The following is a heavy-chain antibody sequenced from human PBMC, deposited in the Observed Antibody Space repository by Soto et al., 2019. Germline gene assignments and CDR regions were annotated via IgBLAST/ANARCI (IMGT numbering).Heavy chain of an antibody. CDR2: ISRSSSYI. CDR3: ARDLHDYVSFRFDP. CDR1: GLTFSSYS. J-gene: IGHJ5*02. D-gene: IGHD3-16*01. V-gene: IGHV3-21*01. Sequence: PVGSLRLSCAASGLTFSSYSMSWVRQATGKGLEWVSSISRSSSYIYYADSVKGRFTISRDNAKNSLYLQMNSLRAEDTAVYYCARDLHDYVSFRFDPWGQGTLVTVSS.